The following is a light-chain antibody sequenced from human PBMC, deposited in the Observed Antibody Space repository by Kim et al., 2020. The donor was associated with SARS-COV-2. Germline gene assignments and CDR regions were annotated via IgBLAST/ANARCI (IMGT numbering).Light chain of an antibody. CDR1: QSVNNNY. CDR3: QQYASSPRT. J-gene: IGKJ1*01. V-gene: IGKV3-20*01. Sequence: EIVLTQSPGSLSLSPGERATLSCRASQSVNNNYLGWFQQKPGQPPRVLIYGASSRATGIPDRFSGSGSGTDFTLTISRLEPEDFAAYYCQQYASSPRTFGQGTKV. CDR2: GAS.